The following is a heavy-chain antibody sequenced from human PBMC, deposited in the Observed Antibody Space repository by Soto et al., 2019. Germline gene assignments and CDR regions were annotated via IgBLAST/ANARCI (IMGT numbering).Heavy chain of an antibody. CDR1: GGSINSYY. CDR2: IYSGGST. D-gene: IGHD3-10*01. J-gene: IGHJ4*02. V-gene: IGHV4-4*07. CDR3: ARGPGGFGAFSLDY. Sequence: QVQLQESGPGLVKPSETLSLTCTVSGGSINSYYWSWIRQPAGKGLEWIGRIYSGGSTNYNPSLKSRVTMSVDTSKTQFSLKVTSVAAADTAVYYCARGPGGFGAFSLDYWGQGTLVTVAP.